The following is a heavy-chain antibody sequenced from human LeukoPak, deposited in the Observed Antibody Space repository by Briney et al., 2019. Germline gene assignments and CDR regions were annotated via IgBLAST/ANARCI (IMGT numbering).Heavy chain of an antibody. D-gene: IGHD2-15*01. CDR2: IVVGSGNT. J-gene: IGHJ4*02. V-gene: IGHV1-58*01. Sequence: SVKVSCKASGFTFTSSAVQWVRQARGQRLEWIGWIVVGSGNTNYAQKFQERVTITRDMSTSTVYMELSSLRSEDTAVYYCARDNSATSDCSSSSCYHFDYWGQGTLVTVSS. CDR1: GFTFTSSA. CDR3: ARDNSATSDCSSSSCYHFDY.